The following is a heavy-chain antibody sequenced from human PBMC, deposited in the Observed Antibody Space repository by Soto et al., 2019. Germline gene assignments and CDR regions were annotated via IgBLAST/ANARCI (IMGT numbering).Heavy chain of an antibody. V-gene: IGHV1-18*01. CDR1: GYTFTSYG. CDR3: ARQYDILTGYYLEVGY. D-gene: IGHD3-9*01. CDR2: ISAYSGNT. Sequence: QVQLVQSGAEVKKPGASVKVSCKASGYTFTSYGISWVRQAPGQGLEWMGWISAYSGNTNYAQNLQGRVTMTTDTSTSTAYMELRSLRSGDTAVYYCARQYDILTGYYLEVGYWGQGTLVTVSS. J-gene: IGHJ4*02.